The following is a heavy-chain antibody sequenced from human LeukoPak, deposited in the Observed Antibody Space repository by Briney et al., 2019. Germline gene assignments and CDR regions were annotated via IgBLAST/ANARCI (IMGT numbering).Heavy chain of an antibody. CDR2: ISYDGSNK. J-gene: IGHJ4*02. D-gene: IGHD1-26*01. V-gene: IGHV3-30*03. Sequence: GGSLRLSCAASGFTFSSYGMHWVRQAPGKGLEWVAVISYDGSNKYYADSVKGRFTISRDNSKNTLYLQMNSLRAEDTAVYYCARWDFDYWGQGTLVTVSS. CDR1: GFTFSSYG. CDR3: ARWDFDY.